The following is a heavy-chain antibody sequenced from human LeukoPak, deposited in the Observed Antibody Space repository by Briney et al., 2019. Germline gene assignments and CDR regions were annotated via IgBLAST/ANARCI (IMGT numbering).Heavy chain of an antibody. D-gene: IGHD3-10*01. Sequence: GGSLRLSCAASGFTFSGSAMHWVRQASGKGLGWVGRIRSKANSYATAYAASVKGRFTISRDDSKNTAYLQMSSLKTEDTAVYYCTRSLGGAYGMDVWGQGTTVTVSS. J-gene: IGHJ6*02. CDR3: TRSLGGAYGMDV. CDR1: GFTFSGSA. CDR2: IRSKANSYAT. V-gene: IGHV3-73*01.